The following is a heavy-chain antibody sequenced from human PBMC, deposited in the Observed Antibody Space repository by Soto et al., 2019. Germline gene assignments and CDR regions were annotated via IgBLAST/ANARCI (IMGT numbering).Heavy chain of an antibody. D-gene: IGHD1-26*01. V-gene: IGHV3-30-3*01. CDR3: VAEVGPRTFDN. CDR2: ISYDGSYQ. CDR1: GFTFREHA. J-gene: IGHJ4*02. Sequence: QVQLVESGGGVVQPGRSLRLSCAASGFTFREHAMHWVRQAPGKGLEWVAWISYDGSYQMYPESVRGRFTISRDDFRSTLFLQMNSLRDDDTAVYYCVAEVGPRTFDNWGQGTLVTVSS.